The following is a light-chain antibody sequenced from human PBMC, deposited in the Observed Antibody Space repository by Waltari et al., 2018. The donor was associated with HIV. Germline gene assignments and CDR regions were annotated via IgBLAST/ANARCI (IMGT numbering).Light chain of an antibody. V-gene: IGLV1-40*01. CDR2: GNT. J-gene: IGLJ3*02. Sequence: QSVLTQPPPVSGAPGQRVSISCTGSPSNIGAGYDVPWYHQVPGTAPKLLIFGNTNRPSGVPDRISGSKSGTSASLAISGLRAEDEAYYYCQSYDSSLSGSWVFGGGTKLTVL. CDR1: PSNIGAGYD. CDR3: QSYDSSLSGSWV.